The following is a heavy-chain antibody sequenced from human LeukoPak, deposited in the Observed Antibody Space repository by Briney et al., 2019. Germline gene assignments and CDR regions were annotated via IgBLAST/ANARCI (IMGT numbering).Heavy chain of an antibody. CDR1: GFTVRSNY. J-gene: IGHJ4*02. CDR3: ARALSPLTTGTKDY. CDR2: IYSDGNT. Sequence: RPGGSLRLSCAASGFTVRSNYMNWVRQAPGKGLEWVSVIYSDGNTYYADSVKGRFTISRDNSKNTLYLQMNSLRAEDTAVYYCARALSPLTTGTKDYWGQGTLVTVSS. D-gene: IGHD1-1*01. V-gene: IGHV3-66*01.